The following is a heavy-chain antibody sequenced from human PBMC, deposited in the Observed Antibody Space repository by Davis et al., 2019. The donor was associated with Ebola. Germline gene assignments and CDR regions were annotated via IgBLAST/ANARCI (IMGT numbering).Heavy chain of an antibody. CDR2: ISYDGSNN. CDR3: ARGYSSGWYKGSFDP. V-gene: IGHV3-30*03. Sequence: GESLKTSCAASGITFSSSGMHWVRQAPGKGLEWVAVISYDGSNNYYADSVKGRFTISRDNSNNTLYLQMNSLRAEDTAVYYCARGYSSGWYKGSFDPWGQGTLVTVSS. D-gene: IGHD6-19*01. CDR1: GITFSSSG. J-gene: IGHJ5*02.